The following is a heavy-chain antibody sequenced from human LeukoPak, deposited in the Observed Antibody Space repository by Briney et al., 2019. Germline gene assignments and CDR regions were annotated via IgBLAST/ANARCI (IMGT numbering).Heavy chain of an antibody. CDR2: INPNIGGT. J-gene: IGHJ3*02. CDR3: ARVGAGLNDAFDI. V-gene: IGHV1-2*06. Sequence: ASVKVSFKASGYPFTGYYMHWVRQAPGQGLEWMGRINPNIGGTNYAQKFQGRVTMTRDTSISTIYMELSRLRSDDTAVYYCARVGAGLNDAFDIWGQGTMVTVSS. D-gene: IGHD1-26*01. CDR1: GYPFTGYY.